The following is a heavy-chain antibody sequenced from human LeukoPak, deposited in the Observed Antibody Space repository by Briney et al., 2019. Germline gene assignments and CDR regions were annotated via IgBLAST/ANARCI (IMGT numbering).Heavy chain of an antibody. Sequence: SETLSLTCTVSGFSISNGYYWGWIRQPPGKGLEWLGTIYHSGTSYYNPSLKSRVTISVDTSRNQFSLKLSSLTAADTAVYYCAREVRGYGYYYYMDVWGKGTTVTVSS. J-gene: IGHJ6*03. CDR3: AREVRGYGYYYYMDV. V-gene: IGHV4-38-2*02. CDR2: IYHSGTS. CDR1: GFSISNGYY. D-gene: IGHD5-18*01.